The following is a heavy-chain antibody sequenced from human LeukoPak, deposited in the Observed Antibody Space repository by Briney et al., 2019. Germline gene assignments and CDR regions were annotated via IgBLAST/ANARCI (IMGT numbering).Heavy chain of an antibody. CDR1: GGSFSGYY. J-gene: IGHJ4*02. Sequence: KTSETLSLTCAVYGGSFSGYYWSWIRQPPGKGLEWIGEINHSGSTNYNPSLKSRVTISVDTSKNQFSLKLSSVTAADTAVYYCARARGRPGTNYWGQGTLVTVSS. CDR2: INHSGST. D-gene: IGHD3-10*01. CDR3: ARARGRPGTNY. V-gene: IGHV4-34*01.